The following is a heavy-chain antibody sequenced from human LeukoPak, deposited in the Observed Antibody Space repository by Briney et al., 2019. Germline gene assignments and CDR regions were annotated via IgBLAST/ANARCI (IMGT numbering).Heavy chain of an antibody. V-gene: IGHV4-34*01. CDR1: GGSLSGYY. Sequence: PSETLSLTCAVYGGSLSGYYWRWMRQPPGKGLEWIGEMSHRGSNNFNPSLKRPITISVDTSKNQFPLQLSSVTAAATAVYYCARTITIFGVVTYDYWGQGTLVTVSS. J-gene: IGHJ4*02. CDR3: ARTITIFGVVTYDY. CDR2: MSHRGSN. D-gene: IGHD3-3*01.